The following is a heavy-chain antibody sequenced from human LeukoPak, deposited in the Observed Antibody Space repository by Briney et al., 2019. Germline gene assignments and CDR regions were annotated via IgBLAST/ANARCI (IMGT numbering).Heavy chain of an antibody. CDR1: GFTFSSYD. Sequence: GGSLRLSCAASGFTFSSYDMHWVRQATGKGLEWVSAIGTAGDTYYPGSVKGRFTISRENAKNSLYLQMNSLRAEDTAVYYCARVRFNYGSGSYLSSYYFDYWGQGTLVTVSS. J-gene: IGHJ4*02. D-gene: IGHD3-10*01. CDR2: IGTAGDT. CDR3: ARVRFNYGSGSYLSSYYFDY. V-gene: IGHV3-13*01.